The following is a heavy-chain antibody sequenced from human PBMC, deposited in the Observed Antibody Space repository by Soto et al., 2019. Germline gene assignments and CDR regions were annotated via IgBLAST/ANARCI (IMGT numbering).Heavy chain of an antibody. J-gene: IGHJ6*02. CDR2: MNPNSGNT. CDR3: ARWSRQRWEPPYFYYYGMDV. D-gene: IGHD1-26*01. Sequence: QVQLVQSGAEVKKPGASVKVSCKASGYTFTSYDINWVRQATGQGLEWMGWMNPNSGNTGYAQKFQGRVTMTRNTSISTAYMELSSLRSEDTAVYYCARWSRQRWEPPYFYYYGMDVWGQGTTVTVSS. V-gene: IGHV1-8*01. CDR1: GYTFTSYD.